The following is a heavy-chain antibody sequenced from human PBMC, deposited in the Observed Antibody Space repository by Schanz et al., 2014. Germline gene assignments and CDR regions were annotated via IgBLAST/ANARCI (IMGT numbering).Heavy chain of an antibody. J-gene: IGHJ6*02. Sequence: EVQLVESGGGLVQPGGSLRLSCTASGFTFSSYSMNWVRQAPGKGLEWVSALSEGGGGTHYADSVRGRFTISSDSSKNTLYLQRSSLRGDDTAVYYCAKDGPGGSGSYSADGGMDVWGQGTTVNVSS. CDR1: GFTFSSYS. CDR3: AKDGPGGSGSYSADGGMDV. D-gene: IGHD3-10*01. CDR2: LSEGGGGT. V-gene: IGHV3-23*04.